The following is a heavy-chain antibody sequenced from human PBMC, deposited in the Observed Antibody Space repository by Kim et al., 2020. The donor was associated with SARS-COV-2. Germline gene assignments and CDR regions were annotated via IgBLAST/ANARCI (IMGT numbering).Heavy chain of an antibody. CDR3: AREHSSSSGLNYYYYYYGMDV. J-gene: IGHJ6*02. D-gene: IGHD6-6*01. Sequence: GGSLRLSCAASGFTFSSYGMHWVRQAPGKGLEWVAVIWYDGSNKYYADSVKGRFTISRDNSKNTLYLQMNSLRAEDTAVYYCAREHSSSSGLNYYYYYYGMDVWGQGTTVTVSS. CDR1: GFTFSSYG. CDR2: IWYDGSNK. V-gene: IGHV3-33*01.